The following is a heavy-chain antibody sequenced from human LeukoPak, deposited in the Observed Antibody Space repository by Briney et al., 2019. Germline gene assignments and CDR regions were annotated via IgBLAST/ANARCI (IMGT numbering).Heavy chain of an antibody. CDR2: ISSSSSTI. CDR1: GFTFSSYS. CDR3: AKDSSTTCFDS. V-gene: IGHV3-48*04. J-gene: IGHJ4*02. D-gene: IGHD2-2*01. Sequence: GSLRLSCAASGFTFSSYSMNWVRQAPGKGLEWVSYISSSSSTIYYADSVKGRFTISRDNSKNSLYLQMNSLRTEDTALYYCAKDSSTTCFDSWGQGTLVTVSS.